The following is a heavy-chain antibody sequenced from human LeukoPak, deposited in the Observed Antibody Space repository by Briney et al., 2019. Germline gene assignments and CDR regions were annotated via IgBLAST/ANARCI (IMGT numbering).Heavy chain of an antibody. CDR3: ARERYGDYFDY. V-gene: IGHV3-7*03. CDR1: RLTFSSYW. J-gene: IGHJ4*02. D-gene: IGHD4-17*01. Sequence: GGSLRLSCAASRLTFSSYWMSWFRQAPGRGLEWVANIKQDGSEKYYVDSVKGRFTISRDNAKNSLYLQMNSLRAEDTAVYYCARERYGDYFDYWGQGTLVTVSS. CDR2: IKQDGSEK.